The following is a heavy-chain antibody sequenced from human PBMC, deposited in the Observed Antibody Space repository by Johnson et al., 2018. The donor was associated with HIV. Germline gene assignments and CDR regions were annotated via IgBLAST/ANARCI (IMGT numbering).Heavy chain of an antibody. Sequence: VQLVESGGGLVQPGGSLRLSCEASGFTFDEYDMSWVRQAPGKGLEWVANIKEDGSEKYYADSVKGRFTISRDNSKNSLYLQMNSLRAEDTALYYCAKTALFQSIWDAFDIWGQGTMVTVSS. D-gene: IGHD3-10*01. CDR2: IKEDGSEK. V-gene: IGHV3-7*03. CDR3: AKTALFQSIWDAFDI. J-gene: IGHJ3*02. CDR1: GFTFDEYD.